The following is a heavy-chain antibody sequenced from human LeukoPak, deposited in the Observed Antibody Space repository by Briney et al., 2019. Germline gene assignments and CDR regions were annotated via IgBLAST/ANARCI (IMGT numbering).Heavy chain of an antibody. D-gene: IGHD4-17*01. CDR2: ISSVTNTI. Sequence: GGSLRLSCAASGFTFSSYWMNWVRQVPGKGLEWLSYISSVTNTIYYADSVKGRFTISRDNAKNSLYLQMNSLRAEDTAVYYCARPDDYGDYFDYWGQGTLVTVSS. CDR1: GFTFSSYW. V-gene: IGHV3-48*01. J-gene: IGHJ4*02. CDR3: ARPDDYGDYFDY.